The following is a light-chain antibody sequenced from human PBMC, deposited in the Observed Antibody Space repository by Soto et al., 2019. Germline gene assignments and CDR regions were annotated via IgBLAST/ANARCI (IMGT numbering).Light chain of an antibody. CDR3: GSWDSSLSAYV. CDR1: SSDVGSYNY. CDR2: DDN. Sequence: QSALTQPPSASGSPGQSVTISCTGTSSDVGSYNYVSWYQQHPGTAPKLLIYDDNKRPSGIPDRFSGSKSGTSATLGITGFQTGDEADYYCGSWDSSLSAYVFGTGTKLTVL. V-gene: IGLV1-51*01. J-gene: IGLJ1*01.